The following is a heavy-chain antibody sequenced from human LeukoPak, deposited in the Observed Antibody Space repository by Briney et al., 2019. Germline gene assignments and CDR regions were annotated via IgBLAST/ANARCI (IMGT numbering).Heavy chain of an antibody. D-gene: IGHD5-12*01. CDR1: GGTFSSYA. Sequence: SVKVSCKASGGTFSSYAISWVRQAPGQGLEWMGRIIPIFGIANYAQKFQGRVTITADKSTSTAYMELSSLRSEDTAAYYCARGPVVATTGPYYYYGMDVWGQGTTVTVSS. V-gene: IGHV1-69*04. J-gene: IGHJ6*02. CDR2: IIPIFGIA. CDR3: ARGPVVATTGPYYYYGMDV.